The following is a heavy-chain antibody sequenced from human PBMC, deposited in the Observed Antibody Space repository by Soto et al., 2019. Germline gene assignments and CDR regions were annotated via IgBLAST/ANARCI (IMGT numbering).Heavy chain of an antibody. CDR3: AINARLAVAGSAHDY. D-gene: IGHD6-19*01. V-gene: IGHV3-33*03. CDR2: IWYDGSNK. Sequence: GGSLRLSCAASGFTFSSYGMHWVRQAPGKGLEWVAVIWYDGSNKYYADSVKGRFTISRDNSKNTLYLQMNSLRAEDTAVYYCAINARLAVAGSAHDYRGQGTLVTGSS. J-gene: IGHJ4*02. CDR1: GFTFSSYG.